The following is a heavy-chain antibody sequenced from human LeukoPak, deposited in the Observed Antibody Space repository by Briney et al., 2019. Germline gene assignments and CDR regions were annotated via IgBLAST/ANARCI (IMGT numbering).Heavy chain of an antibody. CDR2: INNDGSSP. CDR3: ARDLPHNWFDP. Sequence: GGSLRLSCAASGLSFNGFWMHWVRQAPGKGLVWVSRINNDGSSPTYADFVKGRFTISRDNAGNMVYLQMNSLRADDTAVYYCARDLPHNWFDPWGQGTLVTVSS. CDR1: GLSFNGFW. V-gene: IGHV3-74*01. J-gene: IGHJ5*02.